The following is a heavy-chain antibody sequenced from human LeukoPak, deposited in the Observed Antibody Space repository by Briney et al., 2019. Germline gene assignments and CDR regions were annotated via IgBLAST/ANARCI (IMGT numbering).Heavy chain of an antibody. V-gene: IGHV4-59*01. CDR1: GGSISSYY. Sequence: SETLSLTCTVSGGSISSYYWSWIRQPPGKGLEWIGYIYYSGSTNYNPSLKSRVTISVDTSKNQFSLKLSSVTAADTAVYYCARDSGYDQNYYYYYGMDVWGQGTTVTVSS. J-gene: IGHJ6*02. D-gene: IGHD5-12*01. CDR2: IYYSGST. CDR3: ARDSGYDQNYYYYYGMDV.